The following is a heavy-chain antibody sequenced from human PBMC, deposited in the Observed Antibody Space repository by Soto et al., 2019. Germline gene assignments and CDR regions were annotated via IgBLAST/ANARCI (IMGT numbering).Heavy chain of an antibody. CDR3: ARDLRIAARPGWFDP. CDR2: ISSSSSYI. J-gene: IGHJ5*02. CDR1: GFTFSSYS. D-gene: IGHD6-6*01. V-gene: IGHV3-21*01. Sequence: GGSLRLSCAASGFTFSSYSMNWVRQAPGKGLEWVSSISSSSSYIYYADSVKGRFTISRDNAKNSLYLQMNSLRAEDTAVYYGARDLRIAARPGWFDPWGQGTLVTVSS.